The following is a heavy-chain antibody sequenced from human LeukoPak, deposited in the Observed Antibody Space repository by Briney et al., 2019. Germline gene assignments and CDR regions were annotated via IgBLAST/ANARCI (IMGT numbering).Heavy chain of an antibody. D-gene: IGHD3-3*01. CDR1: GGTFSSYA. V-gene: IGHV1-69*05. Sequence: SVKVSCKASGGTFSSYAISWVRQAPGQGLEWMGGIIPIFGTANYTQKFQGRVTITTDESTSTAYMELSSLRSEDTAVYYCARDAGFLEWLFYFDYWGQGTLVTVSS. CDR3: ARDAGFLEWLFYFDY. J-gene: IGHJ4*02. CDR2: IIPIFGTA.